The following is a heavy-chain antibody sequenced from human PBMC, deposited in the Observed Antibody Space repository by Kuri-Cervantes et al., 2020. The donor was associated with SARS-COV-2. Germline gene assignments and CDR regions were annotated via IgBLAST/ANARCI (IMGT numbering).Heavy chain of an antibody. CDR2: IRYEVSNK. Sequence: GESLKISCAASGFIFEAYAMHWVRQTPGKGLEWVAFIRYEVSNKYYADSVKGRFTISRDNSKNTLYLQMNSMRAEDTAVYYGAKEGYRWSISDVWGQGTTVTVSS. D-gene: IGHD3-3*02. J-gene: IGHJ6*02. CDR3: AKEGYRWSISDV. CDR1: GFIFEAYA. V-gene: IGHV3-30*02.